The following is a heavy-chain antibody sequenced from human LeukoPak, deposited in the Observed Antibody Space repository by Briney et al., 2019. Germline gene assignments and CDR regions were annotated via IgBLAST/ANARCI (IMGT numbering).Heavy chain of an antibody. CDR2: ISYDGSNK. CDR1: GFTFSSYG. Sequence: GGSLRLSCAASGFTFSSYGMRWVRQAPGKGLEWVAVISYDGSNKYYADSVKGRFTISRDNSKNTLYLQMNSLRAEDTAVYYCADMRADYWGQGTLVTVSS. V-gene: IGHV3-30*03. J-gene: IGHJ4*02. CDR3: ADMRADY.